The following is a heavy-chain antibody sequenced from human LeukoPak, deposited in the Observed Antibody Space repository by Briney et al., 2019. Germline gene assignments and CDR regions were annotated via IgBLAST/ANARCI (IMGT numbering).Heavy chain of an antibody. D-gene: IGHD3-22*01. V-gene: IGHV1-69*13. CDR1: GGTSSSYA. J-gene: IGHJ4*02. CDR2: IIPIFGTA. Sequence: GASVEVSCKASGGTSSSYAISWVRQAPGQGLEWMGGIIPIFGTANYAQKFQGRVTITADESTSTAYMELSSLRSEDTAVYYCARGDPLDGDSSGYYISPFDYWGQGTLVTVSS. CDR3: ARGDPLDGDSSGYYISPFDY.